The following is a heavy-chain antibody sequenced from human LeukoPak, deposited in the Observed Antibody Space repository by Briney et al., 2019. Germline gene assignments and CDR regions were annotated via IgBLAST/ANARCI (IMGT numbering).Heavy chain of an antibody. J-gene: IGHJ5*02. CDR1: GYTFTSYY. CDR3: AREVGAIAVAGHTGGTWFDP. V-gene: IGHV1-2*02. Sequence: GASVKVSCKASGYTFTSYYMHWVRQAPGQGLEWMGWINPNSGGTNYAQKFQGRVTMTRDTSISTAYMELSSLRSEDTAVYYCAREVGAIAVAGHTGGTWFDPWGQGTLVTVSS. D-gene: IGHD6-19*01. CDR2: INPNSGGT.